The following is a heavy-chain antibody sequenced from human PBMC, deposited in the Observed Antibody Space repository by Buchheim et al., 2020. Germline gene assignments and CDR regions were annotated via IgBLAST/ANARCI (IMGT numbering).Heavy chain of an antibody. V-gene: IGHV1-46*01. Sequence: QVQLVQSGAEVKKPGASVKVSCKASGYTFTSYYMHWVRQAPGQGLEWMGIINPSGGSTSYAQKFQGRVTMTRDTSPSPVYMELSSLRSEDTAVYYCARDTVGATPMARVLLCYGMDVWGQGTT. CDR2: INPSGGST. J-gene: IGHJ6*02. CDR1: GYTFTSYY. D-gene: IGHD1-26*01. CDR3: ARDTVGATPMARVLLCYGMDV.